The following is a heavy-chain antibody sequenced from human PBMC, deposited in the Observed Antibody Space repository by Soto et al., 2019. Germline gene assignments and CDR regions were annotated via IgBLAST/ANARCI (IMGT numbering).Heavy chain of an antibody. J-gene: IGHJ4*02. CDR2: IYWDDDK. CDR1: GFSLSTSGVG. D-gene: IGHD2-2*01. Sequence: SGPTLVNPTQTLTLTCTFSGFSLSTSGVGVGWIRQPPGKALEWLALIYWDDDKRYSPSLKSRLTITKDTSKNQVVLTMTNMDPVDTATYYCAHRLSLSRYCSSTSCSDYFDYWGQGTLVTVSS. V-gene: IGHV2-5*02. CDR3: AHRLSLSRYCSSTSCSDYFDY.